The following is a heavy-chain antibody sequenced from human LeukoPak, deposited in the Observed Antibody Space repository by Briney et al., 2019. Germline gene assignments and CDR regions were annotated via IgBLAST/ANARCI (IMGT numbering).Heavy chain of an antibody. D-gene: IGHD2-21*02. Sequence: SETLSLTCTVSGGSITNYYWNWIRQPPGKGLEWIGYVFYSGSTNYNPSLKSRVTISVDTSKNQFSLKVTSVTAADTALYYCARDAVTYDAFDIWGQGTMVTVSS. J-gene: IGHJ3*02. CDR1: GGSITNYY. CDR2: VFYSGST. V-gene: IGHV4-59*01. CDR3: ARDAVTYDAFDI.